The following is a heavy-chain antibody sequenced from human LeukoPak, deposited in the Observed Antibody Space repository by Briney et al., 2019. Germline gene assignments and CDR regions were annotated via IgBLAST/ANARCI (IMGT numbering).Heavy chain of an antibody. D-gene: IGHD3-22*01. Sequence: ASVKVSCKASGGTFSSYAISWMRQAPGQGLEWMGRIIPIFGIANYAQKFQGRVTITADKSTSTAYMELSSLRSEDTAVYYCARDDSSGYYSTQGYYFDYWGQGTLVTVSS. J-gene: IGHJ4*02. CDR2: IIPIFGIA. CDR1: GGTFSSYA. V-gene: IGHV1-69*04. CDR3: ARDDSSGYYSTQGYYFDY.